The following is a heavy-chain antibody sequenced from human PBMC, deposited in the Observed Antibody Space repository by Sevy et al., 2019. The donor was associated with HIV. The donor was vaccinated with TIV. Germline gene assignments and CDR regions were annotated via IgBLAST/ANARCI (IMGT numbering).Heavy chain of an antibody. CDR1: GFIFTNAW. D-gene: IGHD6-6*01. CDR3: TTDRAIGPRPLFDF. CDR2: IKSNPDGGTT. J-gene: IGHJ4*02. Sequence: GSLRLSCAASGFIFTNAWMGWVRQTPGKGLEWVGRIKSNPDGGTTDFAAPVKGRFSISRDDSKNTVYLQMNSLETEDTAVYYCTTDRAIGPRPLFDFWGQGSLVTVSS. V-gene: IGHV3-15*01.